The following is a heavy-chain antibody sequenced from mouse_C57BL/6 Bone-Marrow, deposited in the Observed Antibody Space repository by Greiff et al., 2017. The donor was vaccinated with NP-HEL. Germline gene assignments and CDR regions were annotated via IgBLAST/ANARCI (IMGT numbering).Heavy chain of an antibody. V-gene: IGHV5-2*03. CDR1: EYEFPSPD. D-gene: IGHD2-4*01. Sequence: EVMLVESGGGLVQPGESLKLSCESNEYEFPSPDMSWVRKTPGKRLELVAAINSDGGSTYYPDTMERRFIISRDNTKKTLYLQMSSLRSEDTALYYCARKGLYWYCDVWGTGTTVTVSS. J-gene: IGHJ1*03. CDR3: ARKGLYWYCDV. CDR2: INSDGGST.